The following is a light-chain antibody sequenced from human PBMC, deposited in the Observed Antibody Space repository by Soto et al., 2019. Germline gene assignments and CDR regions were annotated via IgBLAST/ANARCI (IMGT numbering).Light chain of an antibody. CDR1: QGISSF. CDR2: AAS. CDR3: QQLYIFPLT. J-gene: IGKJ5*01. Sequence: DIHLTQFPFFPAASVGDRGPITFRAIQGISSFLAWYQQKPGKAPNLLMYAASTLQSGVPSRFSGGESGTEYTLTISSLQPEDSATYYCQQLYIFPLTFGQGTRLEIK. V-gene: IGKV1-9*01.